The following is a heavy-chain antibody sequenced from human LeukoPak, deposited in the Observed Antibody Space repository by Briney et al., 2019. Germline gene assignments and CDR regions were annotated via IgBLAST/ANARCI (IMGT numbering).Heavy chain of an antibody. J-gene: IGHJ4*02. CDR2: IYYSGST. Sequence: SQPLSLTCTVSGGSISSGGYYWSWIRQHPGKGLEWIGYIYYSGSTYYNPSLKSRVTISVDTSKNQFSLKLSPVTAADTAVYYCAGDYGDYNFDYWGQGTLVTVSS. CDR1: GGSISSGGYY. V-gene: IGHV4-31*03. D-gene: IGHD4-17*01. CDR3: AGDYGDYNFDY.